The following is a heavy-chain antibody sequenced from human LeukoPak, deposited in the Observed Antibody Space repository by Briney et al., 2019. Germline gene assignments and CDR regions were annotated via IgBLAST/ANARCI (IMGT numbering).Heavy chain of an antibody. CDR2: IYSGGST. V-gene: IGHV3-53*01. D-gene: IGHD4-11*01. Sequence: GGSLRLSCAASVFTVSSNYMSSVRQAPGEGLEWVSVIYSGGSTYYADSVKGRFTISRDNSKNTLYLQMNSLRAEDTAVYYCARAGTTGDFDYWGQGTLVTVSS. CDR1: VFTVSSNY. J-gene: IGHJ4*02. CDR3: ARAGTTGDFDY.